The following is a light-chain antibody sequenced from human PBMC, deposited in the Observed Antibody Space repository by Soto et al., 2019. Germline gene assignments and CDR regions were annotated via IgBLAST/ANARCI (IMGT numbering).Light chain of an antibody. J-gene: IGLJ1*01. CDR3: CSYAGSTTYV. CDR2: EGS. CDR1: SSDVGSYDL. Sequence: QSVLTQPASVSGSPGQSITISCTGTSSDVGSYDLVSWYQHHPGKAPKLMIYEGSKRPSGVSNRFSGSKSGNTASLAISGLQAEDEADSYCCSYAGSTTYVFGTGTKLTVL. V-gene: IGLV2-23*01.